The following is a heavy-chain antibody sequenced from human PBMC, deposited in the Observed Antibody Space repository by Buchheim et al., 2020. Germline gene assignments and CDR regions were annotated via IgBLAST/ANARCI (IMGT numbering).Heavy chain of an antibody. D-gene: IGHD4-23*01. Sequence: EVQLLESGGGLVQPGGSLRLSCAASGFAFSTYAVTWVRQAPGKGLEWVSAISGSGGSTYYADSVKGRFTISRDNSKYTLYLQMNSLRADDTAVYYCAKYRTTVVTPGAFDYWGQGTL. CDR2: ISGSGGST. CDR3: AKYRTTVVTPGAFDY. CDR1: GFAFSTYA. J-gene: IGHJ4*02. V-gene: IGHV3-23*01.